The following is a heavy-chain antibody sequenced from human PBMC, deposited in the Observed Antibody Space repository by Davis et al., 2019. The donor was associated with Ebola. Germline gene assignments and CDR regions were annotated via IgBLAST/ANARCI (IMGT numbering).Heavy chain of an antibody. J-gene: IGHJ3*02. CDR3: AKETVAGIDAFDI. CDR1: RGTLNTYA. V-gene: IGHV1-69*06. Sequence: SVQVSCKASRGTLNTYAISWLRQPPGQGLEWVGAINPILTSPHYAQKLQDRVTLTADRSTSTAYMELNSLTSEDSAVYYCAKETVAGIDAFDIWGQGTMVTVSS. D-gene: IGHD6-19*01. CDR2: INPILTSP.